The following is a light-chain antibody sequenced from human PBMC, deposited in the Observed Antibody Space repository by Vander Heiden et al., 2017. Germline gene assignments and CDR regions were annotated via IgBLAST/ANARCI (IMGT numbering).Light chain of an antibody. J-gene: IGLJ3*02. V-gene: IGLV6-57*01. Sequence: NFMLTQPHSTSEAPGTPVTIPCPRSSGSIGSNYVQWYQQRPGSSPTTVIYEDNQRPSGVPDRFSGSIDSSSNSAALTSSGLKTEDEADYYCQSYDSSNWVFGGGTKLTVL. CDR1: SGSIGSNY. CDR3: QSYDSSNWV. CDR2: EDN.